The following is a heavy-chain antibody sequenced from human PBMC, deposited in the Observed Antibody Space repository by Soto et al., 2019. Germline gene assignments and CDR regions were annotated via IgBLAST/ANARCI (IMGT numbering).Heavy chain of an antibody. CDR3: AGIYREGGVYYYYGMDV. CDR2: FDPEDGET. V-gene: IGHV1-24*01. Sequence: QVRLVQSGGEEKKPGASVKVSCKVSGYTLTELSMHWVRQAPGKGLEWMGGFDPEDGETIYAQKFQGRVTMTEDTSTDTAYMELSSLRSEDTAVYYCAGIYREGGVYYYYGMDVWGQGTTVTVSS. CDR1: GYTLTELS. J-gene: IGHJ6*02. D-gene: IGHD1-26*01.